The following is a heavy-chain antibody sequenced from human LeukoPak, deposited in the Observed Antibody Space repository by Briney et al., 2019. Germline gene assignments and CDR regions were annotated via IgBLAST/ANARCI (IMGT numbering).Heavy chain of an antibody. CDR1: GFTFSSYG. CDR2: ISYDGSNK. CDR3: AKDRQQLGDYGMDV. D-gene: IGHD6-13*01. Sequence: PGGSLRLSCAASGFTFSSYGMHWVRQAPGKGLEWVAVISYDGSNKYYADSVKGRFTISRDNSKNTLYLQMNSLRAEDTAVYYCAKDRQQLGDYGMDVWGQGTTVTVSS. J-gene: IGHJ6*02. V-gene: IGHV3-30*18.